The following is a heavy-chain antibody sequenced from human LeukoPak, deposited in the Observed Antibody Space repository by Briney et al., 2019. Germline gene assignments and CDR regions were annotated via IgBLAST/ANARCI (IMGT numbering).Heavy chain of an antibody. CDR2: ISGSGNNT. J-gene: IGHJ4*02. CDR1: GFTFSSYA. D-gene: IGHD6-13*01. Sequence: LSGGSLRLSCAASGFTFSSYAMNWVRQAPGKGLEWVSGISGSGNNTYYADSVKGRFTISRANTKNSLYLQMNSLRAEDAAIYACARDRQLAPFDYGAQEPRVPVS. V-gene: IGHV3-23*01. CDR3: ARDRQLAPFDY.